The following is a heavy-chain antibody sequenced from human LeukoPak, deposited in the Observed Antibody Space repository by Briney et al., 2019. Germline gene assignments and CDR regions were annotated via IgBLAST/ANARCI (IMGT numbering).Heavy chain of an antibody. CDR3: ARGLESFVDLSLAFDI. Sequence: PSQTLSLTCTVCGGSISSGGYYLSWIRQHPGKGLEWIVYIYYSGSTYYNPSLKSRVTISVDTSKNQFSLKLSSVTAADTAVYYCARGLESFVDLSLAFDIWGQGTMVTVSS. J-gene: IGHJ3*02. CDR2: IYYSGST. CDR1: GGSISSGGYY. V-gene: IGHV4-31*03. D-gene: IGHD3/OR15-3a*01.